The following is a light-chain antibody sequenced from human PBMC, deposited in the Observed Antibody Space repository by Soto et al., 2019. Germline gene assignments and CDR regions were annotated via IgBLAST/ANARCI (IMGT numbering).Light chain of an antibody. V-gene: IGLV1-40*01. CDR1: SSNIGAGYD. CDR3: AAWDDSSYV. CDR2: SNN. Sequence: QSVLTQPPSVSGAPGQRVTISCTGSSSNIGAGYDVHWYQQLPGTAPKLLIYSNNQRPSGVPDRFSGSKSGTSASLAISGLQYEDEADYYCAAWDDSSYVFGTGTKLTVL. J-gene: IGLJ1*01.